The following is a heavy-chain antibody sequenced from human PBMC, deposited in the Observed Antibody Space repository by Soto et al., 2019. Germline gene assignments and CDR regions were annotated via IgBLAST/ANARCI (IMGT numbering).Heavy chain of an antibody. V-gene: IGHV1-69*01. D-gene: IGHD6-13*01. CDR3: ASGASRWYPYFFDS. CDR2: IIPYYNTL. CDR1: EGTFNSYA. Sequence: QAQVVQSGAEVRKPGSSVKLSCKASEGTFNSYAIAWVRQAPGQGLEWMGGIIPYYNTLNYAQKFQDRVTITHDDSTNTVYMELSSLRSDDTAVYFCASGASRWYPYFFDSWAQGTLVTVSS. J-gene: IGHJ4*02.